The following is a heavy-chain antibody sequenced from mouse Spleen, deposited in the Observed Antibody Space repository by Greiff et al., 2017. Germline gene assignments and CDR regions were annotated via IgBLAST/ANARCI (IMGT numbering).Heavy chain of an antibody. Sequence: VQRVESGAELVRPGVSVKLSCKASGYTFTSYWMQWVKQRPGQGLEWIGEIDPSDSYTNYNQKFKGKATLTVDTSSSTAYMQLSSLTSEDSAVYYCARAGYYLFAYWGQGTLVTVSA. V-gene: IGHV1-50*01. J-gene: IGHJ3*01. CDR3: ARAGYYLFAY. D-gene: IGHD2-3*01. CDR2: IDPSDSYT. CDR1: GYTFTSYW.